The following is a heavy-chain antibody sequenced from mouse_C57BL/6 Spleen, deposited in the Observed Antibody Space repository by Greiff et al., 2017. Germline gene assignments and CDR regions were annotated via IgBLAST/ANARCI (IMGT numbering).Heavy chain of an antibody. CDR3: TPLYYYGSSHWYFDV. Sequence: QVQLQQSGAELVRPGASVTLSCKASGYTFTDYEMHWVKQTPVHGLEWIGAIDPETGGTAYNQKFKGKAILTADKSSSTAYMELRSLTSEDSAVYYCTPLYYYGSSHWYFDVWGTGTTVTVSS. CDR1: GYTFTDYE. V-gene: IGHV1-15*01. D-gene: IGHD1-1*01. J-gene: IGHJ1*03. CDR2: IDPETGGT.